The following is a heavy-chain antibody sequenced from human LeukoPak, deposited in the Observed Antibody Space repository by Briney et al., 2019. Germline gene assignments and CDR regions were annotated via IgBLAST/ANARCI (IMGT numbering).Heavy chain of an antibody. Sequence: PSETLSLTCTVSGGSISSYYWSWIRQPPGKGLEWIGYIYYSGSTKYNPSLKSRVSISVETCKNKFSLKLSSVTAADTAVYYCARDAYYYDSSGYYSNWFDHWGQGTLVTVSS. CDR1: GGSISSYY. J-gene: IGHJ5*02. CDR3: ARDAYYYDSSGYYSNWFDH. V-gene: IGHV4-59*01. D-gene: IGHD3-22*01. CDR2: IYYSGST.